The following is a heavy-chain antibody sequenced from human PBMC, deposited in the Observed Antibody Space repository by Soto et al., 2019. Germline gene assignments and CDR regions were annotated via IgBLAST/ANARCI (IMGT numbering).Heavy chain of an antibody. V-gene: IGHV1-3*01. Sequence: ASVKVSCKASGYTFTSYDMHWVRQAPGQRLEWMGWINAGNGNTKYSQKFQGRVTITRDTSASTAYMELSSLRSEDSAVYYCAKDNSGYSHDQIAYWGQGTLVTVSS. D-gene: IGHD5-18*01. CDR1: GYTFTSYD. CDR2: INAGNGNT. J-gene: IGHJ4*02. CDR3: AKDNSGYSHDQIAY.